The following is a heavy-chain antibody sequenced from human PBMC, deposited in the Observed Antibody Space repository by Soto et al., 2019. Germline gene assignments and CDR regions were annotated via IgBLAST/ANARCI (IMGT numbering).Heavy chain of an antibody. CDR2: ISASNGNT. V-gene: IGHV1-18*04. Sequence: XSVKVSCNAAGYPFTTYGFSWGRQAPGQGLECVGWISASNGNTHYSQKFQGRVAMTTDTSTSTAYMELRSLTSGDTAVYYCASEPIYYNDGSGYYPLGYWGQGTLVTVSS. J-gene: IGHJ4*02. CDR3: ASEPIYYNDGSGYYPLGY. D-gene: IGHD3-22*01. CDR1: GYPFTTYG.